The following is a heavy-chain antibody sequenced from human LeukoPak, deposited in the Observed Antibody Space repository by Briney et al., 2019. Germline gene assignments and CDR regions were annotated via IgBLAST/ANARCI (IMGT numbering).Heavy chain of an antibody. J-gene: IGHJ4*02. CDR3: ARAPEGRGYSGYADY. Sequence: PSETLSLTCAVYGGSFSGYYWTWIRQPPGKGLEWIGEINHSGSTNYNPSLKSRVTLSVDTSKNQFSLRLTSVTAADTAVYYCARAPEGRGYSGYADYWGQGTLVTVSS. V-gene: IGHV4-34*01. CDR2: INHSGST. CDR1: GGSFSGYY. D-gene: IGHD5-12*01.